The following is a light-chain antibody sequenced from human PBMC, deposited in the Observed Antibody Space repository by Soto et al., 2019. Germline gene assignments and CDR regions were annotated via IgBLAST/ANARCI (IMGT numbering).Light chain of an antibody. J-gene: IGKJ1*01. CDR3: QQYGSSRTWT. V-gene: IGKV3-20*01. CDR1: QSVSGN. Sequence: EILMTQSPVTLSVSPGERATLSCRASQSVSGNLAWCQQKPGQAPSLLIYGAFTRATGIPDRFSGSGSGTDFTLTISRLEPEDFSVYYCQQYGSSRTWTFGQGTKVDIK. CDR2: GAF.